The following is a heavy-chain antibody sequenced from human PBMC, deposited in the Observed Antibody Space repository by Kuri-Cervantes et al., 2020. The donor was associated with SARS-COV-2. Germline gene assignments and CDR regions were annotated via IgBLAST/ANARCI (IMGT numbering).Heavy chain of an antibody. CDR3: ARLVAATPFDYYYYYMDV. CDR2: MNPNSGNT. J-gene: IGHJ6*03. Sequence: ASVKVSCKASGGTFSSYTISWVRQAPGQGLEWMGWMNPNSGNTGYAQKFQGRVTMTRNTSISTAYMELSSLRSEDTAVYYCARLVAATPFDYYYYYMDVWGKGTTVTVSS. V-gene: IGHV1-8*02. D-gene: IGHD2-15*01. CDR1: GGTFSSYT.